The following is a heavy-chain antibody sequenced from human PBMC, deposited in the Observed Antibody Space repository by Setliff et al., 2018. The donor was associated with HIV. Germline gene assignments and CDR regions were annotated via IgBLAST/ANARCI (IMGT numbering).Heavy chain of an antibody. CDR3: ARVFQSYFFDF. CDR2: ISGSGVNS. Sequence: PGGSLRLSCVASGFTFSNYVINWVRQAPGKGLEWISGISGSGVNSYYADSVKGRFTISRDNSKNTVYLQMNSLRAEDTAVYYCARVFQSYFFDFWGQGTLVTVSS. V-gene: IGHV3-23*01. D-gene: IGHD3-3*01. CDR1: GFTFSNYV. J-gene: IGHJ4*02.